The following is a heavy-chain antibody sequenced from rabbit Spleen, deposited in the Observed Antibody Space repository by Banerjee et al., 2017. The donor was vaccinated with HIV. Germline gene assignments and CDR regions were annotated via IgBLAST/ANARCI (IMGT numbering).Heavy chain of an antibody. CDR2: IYTGNGKT. D-gene: IGHD2-1*01. Sequence: QQLVESGGGLVKPGASLTLTCTGSGFSFSSSYDMCWVRQAPGKGLEWIGCIYTGNGKTYYASWAKGRFTISKTSSTTVTLQMTSLTAADTATYFCARGSAAMTMVITGYYLNLWGPGTLVTVS. V-gene: IGHV1S40*01. CDR3: ARGSAAMTMVITGYYLNL. CDR1: GFSFSSSYD. J-gene: IGHJ4*01.